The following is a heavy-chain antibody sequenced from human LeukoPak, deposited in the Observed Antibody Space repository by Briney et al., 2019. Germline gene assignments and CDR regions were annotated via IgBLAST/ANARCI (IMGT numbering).Heavy chain of an antibody. CDR3: ARRPSGSGSYYDWFDA. J-gene: IGHJ5*02. Sequence: GESLKISCKGSGYMFTSYWIGWVRQLPGKGLEWMGFIYPGDSDTRYSPSFQGQVTISADKSISTAYLQWSSLKASDTAMYYCARRPSGSGSYYDWFDAWGQGTLVTVSS. CDR2: IYPGDSDT. CDR1: GYMFTSYW. D-gene: IGHD3-10*01. V-gene: IGHV5-51*01.